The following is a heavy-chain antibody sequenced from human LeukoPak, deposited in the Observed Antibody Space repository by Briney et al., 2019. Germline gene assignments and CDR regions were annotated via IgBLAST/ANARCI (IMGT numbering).Heavy chain of an antibody. D-gene: IGHD6-19*01. CDR1: GLTFSSYW. CDR2: IKQDGSDK. CDR3: ARDPGRDSSGWSEYFQH. V-gene: IGHV3-7*01. J-gene: IGHJ1*01. Sequence: GGSLRLSCVASGLTFSSYWMSWVRQAPGRGLEWVANIKQDGSDKYYVDSVKGRFTIFRDNAKKSLYLQMNSLRAEDTAVYYCARDPGRDSSGWSEYFQHWGQGTLVTVSS.